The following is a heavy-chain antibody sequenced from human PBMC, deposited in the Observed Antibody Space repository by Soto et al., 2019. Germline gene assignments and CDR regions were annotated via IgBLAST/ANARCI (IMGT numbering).Heavy chain of an antibody. Sequence: PSQTLSLTCAISGDGVSSNSAAWDWIRQSPSRGLEWLGRTYYRSKWYNDYAVSVKSRITINPDTSKNQFSLQLNSVTPEDTAVYYCARENYSGWGSDFDYWGQGTLVTVSS. J-gene: IGHJ4*02. CDR3: ARENYSGWGSDFDY. CDR2: TYYRSKWYN. V-gene: IGHV6-1*01. D-gene: IGHD6-19*01. CDR1: GDGVSSNSAA.